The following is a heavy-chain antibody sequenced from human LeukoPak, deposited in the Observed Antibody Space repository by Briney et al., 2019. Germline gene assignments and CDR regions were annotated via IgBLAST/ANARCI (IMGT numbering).Heavy chain of an antibody. V-gene: IGHV3-7*01. CDR3: ARGPMTIITL. CDR1: GFTFSSYS. CDR2: INQDGSEI. Sequence: PGGSLRLSCAASGFTFSSYSTNWVRQAPGKGLEWVANINQDGSEIYYVDSLKGRFTISRDNAKNSLYLQMSSLRAEDTAVYFCARGPMTIITLWGQGTLVTVSS. J-gene: IGHJ4*02. D-gene: IGHD4-11*01.